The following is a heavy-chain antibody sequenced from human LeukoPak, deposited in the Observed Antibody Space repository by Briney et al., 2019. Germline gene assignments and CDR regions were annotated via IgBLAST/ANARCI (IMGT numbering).Heavy chain of an antibody. Sequence: PGGSLRLSCAASGFTFSSYAMSWVRQAPGKGLEWVAVISYDGSNKYYADSVKGRFTISRDNSKNTLYLQMNSLRAEDTAVYYCARATGYSSGWYSTALDYWGQGTLVTVSS. V-gene: IGHV3-30-3*01. CDR2: ISYDGSNK. CDR1: GFTFSSYA. CDR3: ARATGYSSGWYSTALDY. J-gene: IGHJ4*02. D-gene: IGHD6-19*01.